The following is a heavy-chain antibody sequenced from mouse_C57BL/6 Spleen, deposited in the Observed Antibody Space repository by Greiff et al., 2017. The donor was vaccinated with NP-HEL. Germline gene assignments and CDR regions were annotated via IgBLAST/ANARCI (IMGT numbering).Heavy chain of an antibody. CDR2: ISYDGSN. CDR1: GYSITSGYY. Sequence: EVKLMESGPGLVKPSQSLSLTCSVTGYSITSGYYWNWIRQFPGNKLEWMGYISYDGSNNYNPSLKNRISITRDTSKNQFLLKLNSVTTEDTATYYCAKGYGTLYFDYWGQGTTLTVSS. CDR3: AKGYGTLYFDY. D-gene: IGHD1-1*01. V-gene: IGHV3-6*01. J-gene: IGHJ2*01.